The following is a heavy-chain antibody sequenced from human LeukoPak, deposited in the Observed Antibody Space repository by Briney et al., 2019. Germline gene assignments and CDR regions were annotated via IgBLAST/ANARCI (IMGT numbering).Heavy chain of an antibody. CDR1: GYTFTSYY. D-gene: IGHD3-22*01. CDR3: AREAHYYYDSSGYYLDAFDI. Sequence: ASVKVSCKASGYTFTSYYMHWVRQAPGQGLEWMGIINPSGGSTSYAQKFQGRVTMTRDTSTSTVYMELSSLRSEDTAVHYCAREAHYYYDSSGYYLDAFDIWGQGTMVTVSS. V-gene: IGHV1-46*01. CDR2: INPSGGST. J-gene: IGHJ3*02.